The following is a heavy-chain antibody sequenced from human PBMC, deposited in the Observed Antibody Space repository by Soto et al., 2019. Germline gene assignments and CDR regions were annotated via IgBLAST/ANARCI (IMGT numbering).Heavy chain of an antibody. CDR2: ISGSGGST. CDR1: GFTFSSYA. Sequence: PGGSLRLSCAASGFTFSSYAMSWVRQAPGKGLEWVSAISGSGGSTYYADSVKGRFTISRDNSKNTLYLQMNSLRAEDTAVYFCAKDPPIVGATEWNYFDYWGQGTLVTVSS. V-gene: IGHV3-23*01. D-gene: IGHD1-26*01. CDR3: AKDPPIVGATEWNYFDY. J-gene: IGHJ4*02.